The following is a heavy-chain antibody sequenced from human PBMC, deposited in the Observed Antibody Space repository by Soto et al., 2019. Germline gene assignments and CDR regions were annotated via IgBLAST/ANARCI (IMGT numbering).Heavy chain of an antibody. Sequence: QVQLQQSGPGLVQPSQTLSLTCAISGDSVSSTSTAWSWIRQSPSRGLEWLGRTYYRSNWYSDYAFSVKSRITINPDTSKNQFSLQLKSVTPEDTAVYYCARGSYYSGWVWGQGTLVTVSS. D-gene: IGHD6-19*01. CDR2: TYYRSNWYS. CDR3: ARGSYYSGWV. J-gene: IGHJ4*02. CDR1: GDSVSSTSTA. V-gene: IGHV6-1*01.